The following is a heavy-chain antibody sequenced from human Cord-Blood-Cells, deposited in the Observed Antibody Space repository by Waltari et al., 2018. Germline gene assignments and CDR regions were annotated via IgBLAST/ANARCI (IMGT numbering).Heavy chain of an antibody. D-gene: IGHD6-19*01. CDR3: AREGYSSGWYVY. Sequence: VQLVESGGGLVKPGGSLRLSCAASGFTFSSYSMNWVRQAPGKGLEWVSSISSSSSYIYYADSVKGRFTISRDNAKNSLYLQMNSLRAEDTAVYYCAREGYSSGWYVYWGQGTLVTVSS. J-gene: IGHJ4*02. CDR1: GFTFSSYS. CDR2: ISSSSSYI. V-gene: IGHV3-21*01.